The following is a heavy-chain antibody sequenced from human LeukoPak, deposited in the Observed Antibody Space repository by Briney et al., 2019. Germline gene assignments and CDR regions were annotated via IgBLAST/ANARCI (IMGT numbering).Heavy chain of an antibody. CDR3: AKGLQWELPFDY. Sequence: GFTXXXXXXSXVXXXXGXXXXLVSSISGRGGSTYYADSVKGRFTISRDNSKNTLYVQMNSLRAEDTAVYSCAKGLQWELPFDYWGQGTLVTVSS. D-gene: IGHD1-26*01. CDR2: ISGRGGST. CDR1: GFTXXXXX. J-gene: IGHJ4*02. V-gene: IGHV3-23*01.